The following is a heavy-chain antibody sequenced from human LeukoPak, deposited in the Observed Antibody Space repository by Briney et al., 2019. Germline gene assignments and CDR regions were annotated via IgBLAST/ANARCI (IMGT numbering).Heavy chain of an antibody. J-gene: IGHJ5*02. CDR1: GGSISSYY. Sequence: SSETLSLTCTVSGGSISSYYWSWIRQPPGKGLEWIGYIYYSGSTNYNPSLKSRVTISVDTSKNQFSLKLSSVTAADTAVYYRARVGEIVVLPAANPVSTWFDPWGQGTLVTVSS. CDR3: ARVGEIVVLPAANPVSTWFDP. CDR2: IYYSGST. D-gene: IGHD2-2*01. V-gene: IGHV4-59*01.